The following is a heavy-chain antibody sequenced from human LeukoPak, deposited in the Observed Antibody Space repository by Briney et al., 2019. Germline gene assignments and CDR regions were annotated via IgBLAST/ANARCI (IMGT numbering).Heavy chain of an antibody. CDR1: GFTFSNYA. Sequence: GGSLRLSCAASGFTFSNYAMSWVRQAPGKGLEWVSVISGSGGSTYYADSVKGRFTISRDNSKNTVYLQMNTLRAEDTAVYYCAKDKGQRDNWGQGTLVTVSS. CDR3: AKDKGQRDN. D-gene: IGHD6-25*01. J-gene: IGHJ4*02. CDR2: ISGSGGST. V-gene: IGHV3-23*01.